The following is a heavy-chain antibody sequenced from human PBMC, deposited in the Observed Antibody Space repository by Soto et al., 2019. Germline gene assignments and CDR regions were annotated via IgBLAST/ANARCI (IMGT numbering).Heavy chain of an antibody. CDR1: GYTFTSYA. D-gene: IGHD6-6*01. V-gene: IGHV1-3*01. Sequence: ASVKVSCKASGYTFTSYAMHWVRQAPGQRLEWMGWINAGNGNTKYSQKFQGRVTITRDTSASTAYMELSSLRSEDTAVYYCASPSHTSIDSYYGMDVWGQGTTVTVSS. CDR2: INAGNGNT. CDR3: ASPSHTSIDSYYGMDV. J-gene: IGHJ6*02.